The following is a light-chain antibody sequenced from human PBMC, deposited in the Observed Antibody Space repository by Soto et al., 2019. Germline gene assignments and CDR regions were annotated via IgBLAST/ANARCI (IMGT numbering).Light chain of an antibody. CDR2: GGN. CDR1: QSVSSYS. Sequence: EIGLTHCPGTLSLSPGEIATLSCRSIQSVSSYSLAWYQQRPGQAPRLLIYGGNRRVTGIPDRFSGSGSGTDFTLTISSLEPEDFGVYFCQQYGNPLWTFGQGTKVDIK. J-gene: IGKJ1*01. V-gene: IGKV3-20*01. CDR3: QQYGNPLWT.